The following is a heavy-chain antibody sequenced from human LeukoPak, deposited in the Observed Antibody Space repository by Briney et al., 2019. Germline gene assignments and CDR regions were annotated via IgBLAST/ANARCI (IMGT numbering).Heavy chain of an antibody. CDR2: IYSGGST. Sequence: PGGSLRLSCAASGFTVSSNYMSWVRQAPGKGLEWVSLIYSGGSTYYADSAKDRFFISRDNSKNTLYLQMSSLRAEDTAVYYCARARGSGWYYFDYWGQGTLVTVSS. CDR1: GFTVSSNY. D-gene: IGHD6-19*01. CDR3: ARARGSGWYYFDY. V-gene: IGHV3-66*01. J-gene: IGHJ4*02.